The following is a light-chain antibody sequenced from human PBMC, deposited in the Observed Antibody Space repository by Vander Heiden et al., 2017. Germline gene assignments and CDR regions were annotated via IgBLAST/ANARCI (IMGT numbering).Light chain of an antibody. CDR1: QSVSSSY. J-gene: IGKJ5*01. V-gene: IGKV3-20*01. Sequence: EIVLTQSPGTLSLSPGERATLSCRASQSVSSSYLAWYQQKPGQAPRLLIYGASSRATGIPDRFSGSGSGTDFTLTISRLEPEDFAVYYCQQDGSYPITFGQGTLMEIK. CDR3: QQDGSYPIT. CDR2: GAS.